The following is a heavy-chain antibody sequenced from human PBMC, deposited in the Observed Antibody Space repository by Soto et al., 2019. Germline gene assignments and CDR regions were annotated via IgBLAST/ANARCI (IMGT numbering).Heavy chain of an antibody. Sequence: VQLVESGGGVVQPGRSLRLSCAASGFTFSDYAMHWVRQAPGKGLEWVAVVSHDGRNTHYVDSVKGRFTISRDSSKNTVSLKMTSLRAEDTAVYYCAKGGRQWLVTSDFNYWGQGALVTVSS. V-gene: IGHV3-30*18. J-gene: IGHJ4*02. CDR3: AKGGRQWLVTSDFNY. D-gene: IGHD6-19*01. CDR1: GFTFSDYA. CDR2: VSHDGRNT.